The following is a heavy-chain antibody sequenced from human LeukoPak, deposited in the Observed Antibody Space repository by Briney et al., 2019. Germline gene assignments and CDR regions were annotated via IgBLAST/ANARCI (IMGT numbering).Heavy chain of an antibody. Sequence: PQTLSLTCTVSGGSISSGGYYWSWIRQHPGKGLEWIGYIYYSGSTYYNPSLKSRVTISVDTSKNQFSLKLSSVTAADTAVYYCARWSPLAIIAVAGGDYFDYWGQGTLVTVSS. CDR1: GGSISSGGYY. V-gene: IGHV4-31*03. J-gene: IGHJ4*02. D-gene: IGHD6-19*01. CDR3: ARWSPLAIIAVAGGDYFDY. CDR2: IYYSGST.